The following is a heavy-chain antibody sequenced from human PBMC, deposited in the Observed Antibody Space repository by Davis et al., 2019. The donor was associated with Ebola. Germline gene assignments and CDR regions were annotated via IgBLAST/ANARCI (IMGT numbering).Heavy chain of an antibody. CDR1: GYTFTSYA. J-gene: IGHJ5*02. V-gene: IGHV1-3*01. CDR3: TKAAGLTLAYCTNGVCQRGWWFDP. D-gene: IGHD2-8*01. CDR2: LKAGHGNA. Sequence: ASVQVSCKASGYTFTSYAMHWVRQAPGQRREWRGWLKAGHGNAKYSQHFQGRVTITADKSTSTGYMELSSLRSEDTAVYYCTKAAGLTLAYCTNGVCQRGWWFDPWGQGTLVTVSS.